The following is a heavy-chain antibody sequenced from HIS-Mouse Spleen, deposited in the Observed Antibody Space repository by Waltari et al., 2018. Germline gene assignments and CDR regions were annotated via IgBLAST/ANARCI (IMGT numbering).Heavy chain of an antibody. V-gene: IGHV4-59*01. CDR3: ARASRDLLLPRYFDL. CDR2: YYSGST. Sequence: QVQLQESGPGLVKPSETLSLTCTVSGCSISSYSWSWIRQPPGKGLEWIGYYSGSTNYNPSLKSRVTISVDTSKNQFSLKLSSVTAADTAVYYCARASRDLLLPRYFDLWGRGTLVTVSS. J-gene: IGHJ2*01. CDR1: GCSISSYS.